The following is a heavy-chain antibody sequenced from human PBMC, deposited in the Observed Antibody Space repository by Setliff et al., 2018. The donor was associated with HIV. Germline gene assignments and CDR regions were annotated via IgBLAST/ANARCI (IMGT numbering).Heavy chain of an antibody. CDR1: GYTFTDYF. J-gene: IGHJ6*02. Sequence: GASVKVSCKTSGYTFTDYFLHWVRQAPGQGLEWMGQTNPRSGVTKYAQTFQGRVTMTRDTSISTIYMELSRLRSDDTAVYYCARDVRDGFEEWFSTLDDGMDVWGQGTTVTVSS. V-gene: IGHV1-2*06. CDR3: ARDVRDGFEEWFSTLDDGMDV. D-gene: IGHD3-3*01. CDR2: TNPRSGVT.